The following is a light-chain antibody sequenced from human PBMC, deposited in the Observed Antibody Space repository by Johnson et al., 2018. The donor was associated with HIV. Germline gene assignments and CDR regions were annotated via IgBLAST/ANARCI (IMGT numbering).Light chain of an antibody. V-gene: IGLV1-51*02. CDR2: ENN. CDR1: SSNIGNTY. Sequence: QSVLTQPPSVSAAPGQKVTISCSGSSSNIGNTYVSWYPQLPGTAPTLLIYENNKRPSGIPDRFSGSKSGTSATLGITGLQTRDEADYYCGTWDSSVRTAFVGSWTKSSGL. CDR3: GTWDSSVRTAF. J-gene: IGLJ1*01.